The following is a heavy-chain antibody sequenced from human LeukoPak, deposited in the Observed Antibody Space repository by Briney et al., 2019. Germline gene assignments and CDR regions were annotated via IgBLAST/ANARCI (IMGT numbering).Heavy chain of an antibody. CDR1: GFTFSSYG. V-gene: IGHV3-30*18. CDR2: ISYDGSNK. J-gene: IGHJ4*02. Sequence: GGSLRLSCAASGFTFSSYGMHWVRQAPGKGLEWVAVISYDGSNKYYADSVKGRSTISRDNSKNTLYLQMNSLRAEDTAVYYCAKDFNYYDSRGYYYGDYWGQGTLVTVSS. CDR3: AKDFNYYDSRGYYYGDY. D-gene: IGHD3-22*01.